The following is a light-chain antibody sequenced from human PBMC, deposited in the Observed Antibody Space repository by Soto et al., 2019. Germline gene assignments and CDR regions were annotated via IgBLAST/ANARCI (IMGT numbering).Light chain of an antibody. CDR2: EVS. V-gene: IGLV2-14*01. Sequence: QSALTQPASVSGSPGQSITISCTGTSSDVGGYNFVSWYQQHPGKAPRLIIYEVSSRPSGVSYRFSGSKSGNTASLTISGLQAEDEADYYCSSSNLRNSLVVFGGGTKVTVL. CDR3: SSSNLRNSLVV. CDR1: SSDVGGYNF. J-gene: IGLJ3*02.